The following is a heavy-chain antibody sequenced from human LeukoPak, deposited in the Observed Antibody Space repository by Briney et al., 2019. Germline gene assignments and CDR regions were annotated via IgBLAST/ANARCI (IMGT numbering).Heavy chain of an antibody. D-gene: IGHD3-22*01. Sequence: GGSLRLSCAASGFTFSSYAMSWVRQAPGKGLEWVSAISGSGGSTYYADSVKGRFTISRDNPKNTLYLQMNSLRAEDTAVYYCANGDYYDSSGYYPTFGYWGQGTLVTVSS. J-gene: IGHJ4*02. CDR1: GFTFSSYA. CDR2: ISGSGGST. CDR3: ANGDYYDSSGYYPTFGY. V-gene: IGHV3-23*01.